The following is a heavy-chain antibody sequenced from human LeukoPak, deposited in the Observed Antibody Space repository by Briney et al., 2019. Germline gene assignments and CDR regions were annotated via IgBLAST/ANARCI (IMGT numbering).Heavy chain of an antibody. CDR1: GFTFIDYD. D-gene: IGHD6-19*01. CDR2: IGIRGDT. CDR3: ARGGIQVSGIDEFDY. Sequence: GGSLRLSCAASGFTFIDYDMHWVREVIGQGLEWVSAIGIRGDTHYSGSVKGRFTISRENAESSLYLQMNSLRAEDTAVYYCARGGIQVSGIDEFDYWGQGALVTVSS. V-gene: IGHV3-13*01. J-gene: IGHJ4*02.